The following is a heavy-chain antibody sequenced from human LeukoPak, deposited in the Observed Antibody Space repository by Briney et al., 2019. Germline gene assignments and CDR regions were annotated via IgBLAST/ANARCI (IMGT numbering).Heavy chain of an antibody. Sequence: GASLKVSCKASGGTFSSYAISWVRQAPGQGLEWMGGIIPIFGTANYAQKFQGRVTITADESTSTAYMELSSLRSEDTAVYYCARDTGIAAAGGSYYYYGMDVWGKGTTVTVSS. CDR2: IIPIFGTA. D-gene: IGHD6-13*01. V-gene: IGHV1-69*01. CDR3: ARDTGIAAAGGSYYYYGMDV. CDR1: GGTFSSYA. J-gene: IGHJ6*04.